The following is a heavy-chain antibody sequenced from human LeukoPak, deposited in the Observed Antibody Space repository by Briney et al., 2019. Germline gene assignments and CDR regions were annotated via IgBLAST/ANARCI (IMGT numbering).Heavy chain of an antibody. CDR2: IYYSGST. CDR3: ASSSRGYYDSSGYFDY. J-gene: IGHJ4*02. Sequence: ASETLSLTCTVSGGSISSYYWSWIRQPPGKGLEWIGYIYYSGSTNYNPSLKSRVTISVDTSKNQFSLKLSSVTAADTAVYYCASSSRGYYDSSGYFDYWGQGTLVTVSS. V-gene: IGHV4-59*08. CDR1: GGSISSYY. D-gene: IGHD3-22*01.